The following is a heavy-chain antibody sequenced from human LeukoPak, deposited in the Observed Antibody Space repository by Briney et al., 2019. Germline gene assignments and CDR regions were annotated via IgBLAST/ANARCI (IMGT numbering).Heavy chain of an antibody. CDR3: ARVLPLQLVLSGGFDY. CDR2: INHSGST. D-gene: IGHD6-13*01. Sequence: SETLSLTCAVYGGSFSGYYWTWVRQPPGKGLEWMVEINHSGSTNYNPSLKSGVPISIDTSKNQFSLKLSSATAADPAVYYCARVLPLQLVLSGGFDYWGQGTLVTVSS. J-gene: IGHJ4*02. CDR1: GGSFSGYY. V-gene: IGHV4-34*01.